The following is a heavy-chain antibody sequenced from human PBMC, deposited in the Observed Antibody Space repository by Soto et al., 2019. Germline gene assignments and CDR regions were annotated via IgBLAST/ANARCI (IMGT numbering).Heavy chain of an antibody. V-gene: IGHV4-59*08. CDR2: IYYSGRT. CDR1: GGSISSYY. CDR3: ARRYGYYFDY. Sequence: QVQLQESGPGLVKPSETLSLTCTVSGGSISSYYWSWIRQPPGKGLEWIGYIYYSGRTTYNPSLKSRVTLSVATSKNQLSRKLSSVTAADTAVYYCARRYGYYFDYWGQGTLVTVAS. J-gene: IGHJ4*02. D-gene: IGHD3-9*01.